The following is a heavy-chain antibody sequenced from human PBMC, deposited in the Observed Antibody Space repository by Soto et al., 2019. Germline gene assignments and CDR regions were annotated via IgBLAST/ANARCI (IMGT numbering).Heavy chain of an antibody. CDR1: GYSISSGYY. CDR3: ARVEVDVLRYFDWLLYFQH. V-gene: IGHV4-38-2*02. Sequence: SETLSLTCTVSGYSISSGYYWGWIRQPPGKGLEWIWSIYHSGSTYYNPSLKSRVTISVDTSKNQFSLKLSSVTAADTAVYYCARVEVDVLRYFDWLLYFQHWGQGTLVTVSS. D-gene: IGHD3-9*01. CDR2: IYHSGST. J-gene: IGHJ1*01.